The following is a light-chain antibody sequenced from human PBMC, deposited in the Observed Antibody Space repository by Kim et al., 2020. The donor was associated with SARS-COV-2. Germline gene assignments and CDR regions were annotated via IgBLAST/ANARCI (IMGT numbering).Light chain of an antibody. J-gene: IGLJ1*01. CDR2: DNS. CDR1: SSDIGAGYD. V-gene: IGLV1-40*01. Sequence: RVTISCAGSSSDIGAGYDVHWSQQLPGTAPKLLIYDNSNRPSGVPDRFSGSKSGTSASLAITGLQAEDEADYYCQSYDSSLSGYVFGTGTKFTVL. CDR3: QSYDSSLSGYV.